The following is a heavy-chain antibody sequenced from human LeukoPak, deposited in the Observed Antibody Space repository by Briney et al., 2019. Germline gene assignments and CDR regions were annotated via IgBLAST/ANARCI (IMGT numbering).Heavy chain of an antibody. Sequence: MTGGSLRLACTGSGFIFANAWMTWVSHAPAKGLEWVGRIKRESDGATIDSTAPLKGRVTISRDDSQNMAFLQMTSLRAEDTAVYDCTTAWRDESYHSFVYWGEGTLVTVSS. CDR1: GFIFANAW. V-gene: IGHV3-15*01. CDR2: IKRESDGATI. J-gene: IGHJ4*02. CDR3: TTAWRDESYHSFVY. D-gene: IGHD3-16*02.